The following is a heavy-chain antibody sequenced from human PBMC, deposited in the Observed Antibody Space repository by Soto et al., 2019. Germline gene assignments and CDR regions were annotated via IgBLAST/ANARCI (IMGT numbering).Heavy chain of an antibody. CDR2: ISGSGGST. CDR3: ATRSSGWYFDY. J-gene: IGHJ4*02. Sequence: EVQLLESGGGLVQPEGSLRLSCAASGFTFSSYAMNWVRQGPGKGLEWVSVISGSGGSTYYADSVKGRFTISRDNSKNTLDLQMNSLRAEDTAVYYCATRSSGWYFDYWGQGTLVTVSS. V-gene: IGHV3-23*01. CDR1: GFTFSSYA. D-gene: IGHD6-19*01.